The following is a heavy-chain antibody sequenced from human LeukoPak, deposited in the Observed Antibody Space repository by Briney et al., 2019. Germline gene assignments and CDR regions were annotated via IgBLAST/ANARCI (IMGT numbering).Heavy chain of an antibody. Sequence: AASVKFSCKASGYTFIHHYIHWVRQAPGQGLEWMGWINPNSDDTNYAQKFQGRVTMTRDTSISTVYMELTRLRSDDTAVYYCVRIYRGPDYWGQGTLVTVSS. V-gene: IGHV1-2*02. J-gene: IGHJ4*02. D-gene: IGHD3-10*01. CDR3: VRIYRGPDY. CDR2: INPNSDDT. CDR1: GYTFIHHY.